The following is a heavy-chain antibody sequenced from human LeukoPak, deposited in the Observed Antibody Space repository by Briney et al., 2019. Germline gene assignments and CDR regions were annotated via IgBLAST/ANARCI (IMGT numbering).Heavy chain of an antibody. Sequence: GGSLRLSCAASGFIVSSNYMSWVRRAPGKGLEWLCAINYNGAITDYADSVKGRFTISRDNAKNSLYLRMDSLRAEDTALYYCARDRLGPSFSVSHFDLWGQGTLVTVSS. D-gene: IGHD3-3*02. V-gene: IGHV3-20*04. CDR1: GFIVSSNY. CDR3: ARDRLGPSFSVSHFDL. J-gene: IGHJ4*02. CDR2: INYNGAIT.